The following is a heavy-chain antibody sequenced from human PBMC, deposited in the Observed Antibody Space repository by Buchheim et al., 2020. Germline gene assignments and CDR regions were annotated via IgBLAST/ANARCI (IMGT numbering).Heavy chain of an antibody. CDR2: ISHDGSNK. CDR1: GFTFSSYG. J-gene: IGHJ6*02. CDR3: AKDLFSYGMDV. V-gene: IGHV3-30*18. Sequence: QVQLVESGGGVVQPGRSLRLSCAASGFTFSSYGMHWVRQAPGKGLEWVAVISHDGSNKYYADSVKGRFTISRDNSKNTLYLQMNSLRAEDTAVYYCAKDLFSYGMDVWGQGTT.